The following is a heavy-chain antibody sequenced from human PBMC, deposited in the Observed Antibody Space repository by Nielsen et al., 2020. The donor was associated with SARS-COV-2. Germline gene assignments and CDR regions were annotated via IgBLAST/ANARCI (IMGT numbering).Heavy chain of an antibody. CDR2: ISCDGSNK. CDR3: ARDGSGWYIGY. CDR1: GFTFSSYA. V-gene: IGHV3-30-3*01. Sequence: GESLKISCAASGFTFSSYAMHWVRQAPGKGLEWVAVISCDGSNKYYADSVKGRFTISRDNSKNTLYLQMNSLRAEDTAVYYCARDGSGWYIGYWGQGTLVTVSS. J-gene: IGHJ4*02. D-gene: IGHD6-19*01.